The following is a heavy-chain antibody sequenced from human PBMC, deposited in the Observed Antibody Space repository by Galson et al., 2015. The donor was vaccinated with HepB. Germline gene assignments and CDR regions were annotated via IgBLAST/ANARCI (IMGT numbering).Heavy chain of an antibody. CDR2: ISGRGFGK. D-gene: IGHD6-19*01. V-gene: IGHV3-23*01. CDR3: AIYTRYTTCWGISALDY. J-gene: IGHJ4*02. CDR1: GFTFSSYA. Sequence: SLRLSCAASGFTFSSYAMSWVRQAPGKGLEWVSAISGRGFGKYYADSVRGRFTISRDNSKNTLYLQMNSLRGEDTAVYYCAIYTRYTTCWGISALDYWGQGTLVTVSS.